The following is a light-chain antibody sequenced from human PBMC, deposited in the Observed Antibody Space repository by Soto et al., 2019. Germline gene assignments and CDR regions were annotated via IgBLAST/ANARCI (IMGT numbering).Light chain of an antibody. Sequence: EILLTQSPATLSLSPGERATLSRRASQSVSSYLAWYQQKPGQAPRLLIYDASNRATGIPARFSGSGSGTDFTLTISSLEPEDFAVYYCQQRSNWPRLTFGGGTKVDI. CDR3: QQRSNWPRLT. J-gene: IGKJ4*01. CDR2: DAS. CDR1: QSVSSY. V-gene: IGKV3-11*01.